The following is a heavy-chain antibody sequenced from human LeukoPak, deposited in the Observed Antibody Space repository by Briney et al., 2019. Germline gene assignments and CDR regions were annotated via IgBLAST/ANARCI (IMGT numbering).Heavy chain of an antibody. V-gene: IGHV4-59*08. D-gene: IGHD6-13*01. Sequence: SETLSLTCTVSGGSISSYYWSWIRQPPGKGLEWIGYIYYSGSTNYNPSLKSRVTISVDTSKNQFSLKLSSVTAADTAVYYCARHVGTIAAAGTSWFDPWGQGTLVTVSS. CDR1: GGSISSYY. CDR2: IYYSGST. J-gene: IGHJ5*02. CDR3: ARHVGTIAAAGTSWFDP.